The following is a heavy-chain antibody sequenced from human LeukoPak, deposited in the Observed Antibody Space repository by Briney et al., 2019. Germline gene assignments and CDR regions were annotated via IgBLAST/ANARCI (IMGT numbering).Heavy chain of an antibody. D-gene: IGHD3-9*01. V-gene: IGHV1-2*02. CDR3: VRDFDWGPDY. CDR2: IYGHDGGT. J-gene: IGHJ4*02. Sequence: VASVKVSCKASGCTFTGHYLHWVRQAPGQGLEWMGWIYGHDGGTNFAQKFQDRVTMTRDTSITTAYMELTSLTPDDTAVYYCVRDFDWGPDYWGQGTLVTVSS. CDR1: GCTFTGHY.